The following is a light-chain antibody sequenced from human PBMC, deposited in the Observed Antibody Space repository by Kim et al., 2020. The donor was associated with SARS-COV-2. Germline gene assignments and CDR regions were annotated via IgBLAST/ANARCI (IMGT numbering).Light chain of an antibody. V-gene: IGLV7-43*01. J-gene: IGLJ3*02. Sequence: GGTVTLICGSSTGPVTGGHFPNWFQQKPGQAPRALISNTNNRHSWTPARFSGSLLGDKAALTLSGMQPEDEADYHCMLYFGGGQRVFGGGTQLTVL. CDR2: NTN. CDR3: MLYFGGGQRV. CDR1: TGPVTGGHF.